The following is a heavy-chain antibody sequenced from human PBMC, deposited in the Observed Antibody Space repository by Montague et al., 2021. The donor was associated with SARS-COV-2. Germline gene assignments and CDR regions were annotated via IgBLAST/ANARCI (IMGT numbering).Heavy chain of an antibody. D-gene: IGHD3-22*01. CDR3: VRGHLSVSMIVVVFTSASYYFDY. CDR2: IKQSGST. J-gene: IGHJ4*02. V-gene: IGHV4-34*01. Sequence: SETLSLTCGVYGGSFGDDHWSWIRQPPGKGLEWIGDIKQSGSTNYNPSLKSRVTISVDTSRNQFSLKLTSVTAADTAVYFCVRGHLSVSMIVVVFTSASYYFDYGGQGALVTVSS. CDR1: GGSFGDDH.